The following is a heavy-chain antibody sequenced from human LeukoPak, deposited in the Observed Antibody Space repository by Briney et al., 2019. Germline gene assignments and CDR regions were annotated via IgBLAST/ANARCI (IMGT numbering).Heavy chain of an antibody. CDR1: GYSISSGYY. Sequence: PSETLSLTCAVSGYSISSGYYWGWIRQPPGKGLEWIGSIYHSGSTYYNPSLKSRVTISVDTSKNQFSLKLSSVTAADTAVYFCARVVVVIAHDAFDIWGQGTMVTVSS. J-gene: IGHJ3*02. CDR2: IYHSGST. V-gene: IGHV4-38-2*01. CDR3: ARVVVVIAHDAFDI. D-gene: IGHD2-21*01.